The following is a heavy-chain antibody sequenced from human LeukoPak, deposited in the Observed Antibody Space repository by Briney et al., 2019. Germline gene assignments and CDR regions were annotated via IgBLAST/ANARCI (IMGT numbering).Heavy chain of an antibody. V-gene: IGHV3-23*01. CDR3: AKDFRAPNY. CDR2: FNARGSIA. Sequence: AFNARGSIAYYVDSVKGRFTMSRDNSKNTLYPQMNSLRAEDTAVYYCAKDFRAPNYWGQGTLVTVSS. J-gene: IGHJ4*02. D-gene: IGHD5-24*01.